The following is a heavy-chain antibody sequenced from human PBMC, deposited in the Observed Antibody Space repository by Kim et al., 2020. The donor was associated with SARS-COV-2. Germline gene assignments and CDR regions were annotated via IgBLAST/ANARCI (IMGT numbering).Heavy chain of an antibody. J-gene: IGHJ4*02. Sequence: GGSLRLSCAASGFTFSSYWMSWVRQAPGKGLEWVANIKQDGSEKYYVDSVKGRFTISRDNAKNSLYLQMNSLRAEDTAVYYCASGGFWSGDKNFDYWGQGTLVTVSS. CDR3: ASGGFWSGDKNFDY. V-gene: IGHV3-7*01. D-gene: IGHD3-3*01. CDR1: GFTFSSYW. CDR2: IKQDGSEK.